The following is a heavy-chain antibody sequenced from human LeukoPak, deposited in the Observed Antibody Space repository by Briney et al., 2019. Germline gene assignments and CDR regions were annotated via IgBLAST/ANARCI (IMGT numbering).Heavy chain of an antibody. CDR2: ISISSSTI. CDR3: GREIEAPGKTLDY. CDR1: GFPFSSYS. V-gene: IGHV3-48*01. Sequence: GGSLRLSCAASGFPFSSYSMNWVRQAPGRGLEWVSYISISSSTIYYADSVKGRFTISRDNAKNSLYLQMNSLRPEDTAVYYCGREIEAPGKTLDYWGQGTLVTVSS. J-gene: IGHJ4*02.